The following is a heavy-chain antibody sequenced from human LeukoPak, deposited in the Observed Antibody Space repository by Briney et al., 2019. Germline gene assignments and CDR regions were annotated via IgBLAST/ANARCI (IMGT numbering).Heavy chain of an antibody. V-gene: IGHV3-33*01. CDR1: GFSFSSYG. CDR2: IWYDGSNK. Sequence: PGGSLRLSCVASGFSFSSYGMHWVRQAPGKGLEWVAVIWYDGSNKYYADSVKGRLTISRDNSKNTLYLQMNSLRAEDTAVYYCAREDRVYVWGTSRLNAFDIWGQGTMVTVSS. J-gene: IGHJ3*02. CDR3: AREDRVYVWGTSRLNAFDI. D-gene: IGHD3-16*01.